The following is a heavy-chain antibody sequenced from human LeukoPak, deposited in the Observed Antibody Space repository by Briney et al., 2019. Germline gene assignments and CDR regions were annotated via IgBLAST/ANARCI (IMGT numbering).Heavy chain of an antibody. Sequence: ASVKVSCKASGYTFTGYYMHWVQQAPGQGLEWMGWINPNSGGTNYAQKFQGRVTMTRDTSISTAYMELSRLRSDDTAVYYCARDQSPIAARPFWVIWGQGTLVTVSS. CDR3: ARDQSPIAARPFWVI. D-gene: IGHD6-6*01. J-gene: IGHJ4*02. CDR2: INPNSGGT. CDR1: GYTFTGYY. V-gene: IGHV1-2*02.